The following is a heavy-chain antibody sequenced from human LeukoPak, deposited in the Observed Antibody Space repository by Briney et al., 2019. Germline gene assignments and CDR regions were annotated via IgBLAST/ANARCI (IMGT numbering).Heavy chain of an antibody. D-gene: IGHD2-8*01. CDR2: IIPIFGTA. J-gene: IGHJ3*02. CDR3: ARSKGVADAFDI. CDR1: GGTFSSYA. Sequence: SVKVSCKASGGTFSSYAISWVRQAPGQGLEWMGGIIPIFGTANYAQKLQGRVTMTTDTSTSTAYMELRSLRSDDTAVYYCARSKGVADAFDIWGQGTMVTVSS. V-gene: IGHV1-69*05.